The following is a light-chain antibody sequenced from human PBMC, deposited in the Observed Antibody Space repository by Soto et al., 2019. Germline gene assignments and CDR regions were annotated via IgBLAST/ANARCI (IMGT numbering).Light chain of an antibody. CDR1: QSVSSN. CDR2: GAS. J-gene: IGKJ1*01. V-gene: IGKV3-15*01. Sequence: EIVMTQSPATLSVSPGERATLSCRASQSVSSNLACYQQKHGQAPRLLIYGASTRATGIPARFSGSGSGTEFTLTISSLQSEDFAVYYCQQYNNWPRTFGQGTKVDIK. CDR3: QQYNNWPRT.